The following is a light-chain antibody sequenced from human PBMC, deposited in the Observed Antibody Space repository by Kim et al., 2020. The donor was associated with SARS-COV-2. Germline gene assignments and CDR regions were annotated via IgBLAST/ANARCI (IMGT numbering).Light chain of an antibody. CDR1: QSIGSN. Sequence: EIVLTQSPEFQSVTPKEKVSITCRASQSIGSNLHWYQQKPNQSPKLLIKFASQSISGVPSRFSGSGSGTDFTLTISSLEADDAAAYYCHQSDSLPWTFGQGTKVEIK. J-gene: IGKJ1*01. CDR3: HQSDSLPWT. V-gene: IGKV6D-21*02. CDR2: FAS.